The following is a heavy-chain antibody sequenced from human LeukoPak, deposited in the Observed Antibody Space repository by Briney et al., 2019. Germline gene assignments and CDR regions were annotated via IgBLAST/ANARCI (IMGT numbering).Heavy chain of an antibody. CDR1: GFTFDVYA. CDR2: ISWNSGSI. J-gene: IGHJ6*02. Sequence: SLRLSCAPSGFTFDVYAMHWVRQAPGRGLEWVSGISWNSGSIGYADSVKGRLTISRDNAKNSLYLQMNSLSAEDTALYYCANDQGIAPPTYGMDVWGQGTTVTVSS. D-gene: IGHD6-13*01. V-gene: IGHV3-9*01. CDR3: ANDQGIAPPTYGMDV.